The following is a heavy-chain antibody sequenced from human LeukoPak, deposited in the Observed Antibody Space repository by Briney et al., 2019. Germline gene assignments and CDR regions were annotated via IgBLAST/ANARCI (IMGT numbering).Heavy chain of an antibody. CDR2: ISGSGANT. CDR1: GLTFSTFA. D-gene: IGHD2-8*02. V-gene: IGHV3-23*01. Sequence: TGGSLRLSCTASGLTFSTFAMSWVRQAPGKGLEWVSSISGSGANTNYADSVKGRFTISRDNSKNTLYLQMNSLRAEDTAVYYCARELPPVLTYYFDYWGQGTLVTVSS. J-gene: IGHJ4*02. CDR3: ARELPPVLTYYFDY.